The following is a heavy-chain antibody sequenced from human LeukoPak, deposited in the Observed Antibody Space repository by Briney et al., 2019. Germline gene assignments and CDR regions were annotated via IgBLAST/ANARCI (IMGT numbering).Heavy chain of an antibody. CDR3: ARDLGIAAAIDH. Sequence: SETLSLTCTVSGGSISSLNYYWGWIRQPPGEGLEWIGSIYYGGSTYYNPSLKSRVTISVDTSKNQFSLKLSSVTAADTAVFYCARDLGIAAAIDHWGQGTLVTVSS. D-gene: IGHD6-13*01. CDR2: IYYGGST. J-gene: IGHJ4*02. CDR1: GGSISSLNYY. V-gene: IGHV4-39*02.